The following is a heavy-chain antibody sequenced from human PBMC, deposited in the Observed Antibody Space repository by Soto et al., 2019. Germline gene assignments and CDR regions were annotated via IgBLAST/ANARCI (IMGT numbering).Heavy chain of an antibody. CDR3: AKVSQWYTASPFDY. D-gene: IGHD5-18*01. J-gene: IGHJ4*02. CDR1: GFSVSSYA. Sequence: QVQLVESGGGVVQPGRSLRLSCAASGFSVSSYAVHWVRQAPGKGLEWVAVISSDGKSKYYGDSVKGRFTISRDNSENTVFLHMNGLRVEDTAVYSCAKVSQWYTASPFDYWGQGTLVTVSS. CDR2: ISSDGKSK. V-gene: IGHV3-30*18.